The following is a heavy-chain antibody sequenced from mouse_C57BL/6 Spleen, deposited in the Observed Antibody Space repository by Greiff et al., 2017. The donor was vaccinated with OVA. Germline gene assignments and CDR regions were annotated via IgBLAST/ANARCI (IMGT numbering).Heavy chain of an antibody. D-gene: IGHD2-5*01. CDR2: IDPETGGT. Sequence: QVQLKQSGAELVRPGASVTLSCKASGYTFTDYEMHWVKQTPVHGLEWIGAIDPETGGTAYNQKFKGKAILTADKSSSTAYMELRSLTSEDSAVYYCTRNSNYTWYCDVWGTGTTVTVAS. J-gene: IGHJ1*03. CDR1: GYTFTDYE. CDR3: TRNSNYTWYCDV. V-gene: IGHV1-15*01.